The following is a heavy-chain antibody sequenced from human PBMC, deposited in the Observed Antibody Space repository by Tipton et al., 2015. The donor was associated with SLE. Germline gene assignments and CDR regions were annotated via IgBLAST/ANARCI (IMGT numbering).Heavy chain of an antibody. CDR2: MNEDGSKI. CDR1: GFTFGDYW. J-gene: IGHJ5*02. V-gene: IGHV3-7*01. Sequence: GSLRLSCTASGFTFGDYWMTWVRQAPGKGLEWVANMNEDGSKIYYVDSVKGRFTISRDNAQRSLYLQMDSLRTEDTAVYYCVKQIAGAGSSWGQGTLVTVSS. CDR3: VKQIAGAGSS. D-gene: IGHD6-13*01.